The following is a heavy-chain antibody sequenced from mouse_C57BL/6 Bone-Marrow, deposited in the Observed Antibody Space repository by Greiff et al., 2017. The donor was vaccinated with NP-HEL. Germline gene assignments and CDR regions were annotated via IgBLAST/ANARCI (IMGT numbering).Heavy chain of an antibody. D-gene: IGHD2-4*01. CDR2: IYPGDGDT. J-gene: IGHJ2*01. CDR3: ARRGVYDYHFDY. V-gene: IGHV1-80*01. CDR1: GYAFSSYW. Sequence: QVQLKESGAELVKPGASVKISCKASGYAFSSYWMNWVKQRPGKGLEWIGQIYPGDGDTNYNGKFKGKATLTADKSSSTAYMQLSSLTSEDSAVYFCARRGVYDYHFDYWGQGTTLTVSS.